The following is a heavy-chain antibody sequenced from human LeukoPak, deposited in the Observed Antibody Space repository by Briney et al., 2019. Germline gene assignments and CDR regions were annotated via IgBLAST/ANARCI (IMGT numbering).Heavy chain of an antibody. CDR1: EFTFSSYS. CDR3: ARAGGEGAFDI. D-gene: IGHD3-10*01. CDR2: ISSSSSTI. V-gene: IGHV3-48*01. Sequence: GGSLRLSCEASEFTFSSYSMNWVRQAPGKGLEWVSYISSSSSTIYYADSVKGRFTISRDNAKNSLYLQMNSLRAEDTAVYYCARAGGEGAFDIWGQGTMVTVSS. J-gene: IGHJ3*02.